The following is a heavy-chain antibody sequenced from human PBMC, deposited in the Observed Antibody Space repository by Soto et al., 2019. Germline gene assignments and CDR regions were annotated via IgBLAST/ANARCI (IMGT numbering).Heavy chain of an antibody. CDR2: INSDGSST. CDR1: GFTFSSYW. D-gene: IGHD6-19*01. V-gene: IGHV3-74*01. Sequence: EVQLVESGGGLVQPGGSLRLSCAASGFTFSSYWMHWVRHAPGKGLVWVSRINSDGSSTSYADSVKGRFTISRDNAKNTLYLQMNSLRAEDTAVYYCASYSRGSSGWWNFDYWGQGTLVTVSS. J-gene: IGHJ4*02. CDR3: ASYSRGSSGWWNFDY.